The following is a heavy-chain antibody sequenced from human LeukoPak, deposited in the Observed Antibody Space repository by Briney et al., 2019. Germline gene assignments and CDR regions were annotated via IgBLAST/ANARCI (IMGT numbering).Heavy chain of an antibody. Sequence: SETLSLTCTVSGGSISSYYWRWIRQPPGKGLEWIGYIYYSGSTNYNPSLKSRVTISVDTSKNQFSLKLSSVTAADTAVYYCARSASVIRFLEWLPIYYFDYWGQGTLVTVSS. CDR2: IYYSGST. CDR1: GGSISSYY. CDR3: ARSASVIRFLEWLPIYYFDY. V-gene: IGHV4-59*01. D-gene: IGHD3-3*01. J-gene: IGHJ4*02.